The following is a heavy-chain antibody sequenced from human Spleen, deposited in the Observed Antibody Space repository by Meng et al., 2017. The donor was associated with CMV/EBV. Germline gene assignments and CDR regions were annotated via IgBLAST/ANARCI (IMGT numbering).Heavy chain of an antibody. CDR3: ARDASTVTRGGGIDY. J-gene: IGHJ4*02. Sequence: SETLSLTCSVSGFSISDGYYWGWIRQPPGKGLECIGRIYYSGTSYYNPSLQSRVTISVDTSKNQFSLNVTSVTAADTAVYYCARDASTVTRGGGIDYWGQGMLVTVSS. D-gene: IGHD4-17*01. CDR1: GFSISDGYY. CDR2: IYYSGTS. V-gene: IGHV4-38-2*02.